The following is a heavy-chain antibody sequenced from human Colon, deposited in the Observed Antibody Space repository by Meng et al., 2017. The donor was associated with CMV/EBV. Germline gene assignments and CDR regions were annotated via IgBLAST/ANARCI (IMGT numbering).Heavy chain of an antibody. CDR3: ARDRPYSHYYFGLDV. Sequence: SETLSLTCTVSGGSISGNYWTWIRQSPGTGLEWIGYIYDSRTTNYNPSLKSRVTMSLDTSKNQFSLNLNSVTAADSAVYYCARDRPYSHYYFGLDVWGPGTTVTVSS. J-gene: IGHJ6*02. CDR2: IYDSRTT. D-gene: IGHD2-21*01. CDR1: GGSISGNY. V-gene: IGHV4-59*01.